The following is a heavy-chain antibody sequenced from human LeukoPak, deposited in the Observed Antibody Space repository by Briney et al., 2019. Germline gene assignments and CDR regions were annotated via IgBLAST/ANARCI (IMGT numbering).Heavy chain of an antibody. CDR1: GYTFTSYY. CDR3: ASFQSSGWYPAEYFQH. CDR2: INPSGGST. Sequence: ASVKVSCKASGYTFTSYYIHWVRQAPGQGLEWMGIINPSGGSTSYAQKFQGRVTMTRDTSISTAYMELSRLRSDDTAVYYCASFQSSGWYPAEYFQHWGQGTLVTVSS. D-gene: IGHD6-19*01. J-gene: IGHJ1*01. V-gene: IGHV1-46*01.